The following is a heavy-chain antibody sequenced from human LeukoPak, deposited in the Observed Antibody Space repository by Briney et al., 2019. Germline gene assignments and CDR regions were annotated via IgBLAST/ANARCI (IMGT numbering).Heavy chain of an antibody. CDR3: AKDQFGEKTYYFDY. Sequence: GGSLRLSCAASGFTFNNYVMSWVRQAPGKGLEWVSAISGSGGSTYYADSVKGRFTISRDNSKNTLYLQMNSLRAEDTAVYYCAKDQFGEKTYYFDYWGQGTLVTVSS. J-gene: IGHJ4*02. D-gene: IGHD3-10*01. CDR2: ISGSGGST. CDR1: GFTFNNYV. V-gene: IGHV3-23*01.